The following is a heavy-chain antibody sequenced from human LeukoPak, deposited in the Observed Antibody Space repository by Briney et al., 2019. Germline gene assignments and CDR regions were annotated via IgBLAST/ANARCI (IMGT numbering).Heavy chain of an antibody. CDR1: GFTFSTYT. CDR2: ISGSSTYI. V-gene: IGHV3-21*01. J-gene: IGHJ4*02. D-gene: IGHD3-22*01. CDR3: AREAFDSSGSLDY. Sequence: PGGSLRLSCAASGFTFSTYTMNWVRQAPGKGLEWVSSISGSSTYIYYADSVKGRFTISRDNAKNSLYLQMNSLRAEDTAVYYCAREAFDSSGSLDYWGQGTLVTVSS.